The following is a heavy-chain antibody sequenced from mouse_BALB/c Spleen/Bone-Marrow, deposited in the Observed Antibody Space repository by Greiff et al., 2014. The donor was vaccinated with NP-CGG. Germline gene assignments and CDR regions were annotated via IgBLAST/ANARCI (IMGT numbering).Heavy chain of an antibody. V-gene: IGHV14-3*02. CDR3: AHDAPFAY. J-gene: IGHJ3*01. Sequence: EVKLMEPGAELVKPGASVKLSCTTSGFNIKDTYIHWVKQRPEQGLEWIGRIDPANGNTKYDPEFQGKATITADTSSNTACLHLSSLTSEDTAVYSCAHDAPFAYWGQGTLVTVSA. CDR2: IDPANGNT. D-gene: IGHD2-3*01. CDR1: GFNIKDTY.